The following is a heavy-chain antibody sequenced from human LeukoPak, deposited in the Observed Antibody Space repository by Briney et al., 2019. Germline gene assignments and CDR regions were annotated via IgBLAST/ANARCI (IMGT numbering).Heavy chain of an antibody. V-gene: IGHV3-23*01. CDR3: LYGDYIDY. CDR1: GLTFSSYA. CDR2: ISGSGGSI. J-gene: IGHJ4*02. Sequence: QPGGSLRLSCAASGLTFSSYAMSWVRQAPGKGLEWVSGISGSGGSIYYADSVKGRFTISRDNSKNTLFLQMNSLRAEDTAVYYCLYGDYIDYWGQGTLVTVSS. D-gene: IGHD3-16*01.